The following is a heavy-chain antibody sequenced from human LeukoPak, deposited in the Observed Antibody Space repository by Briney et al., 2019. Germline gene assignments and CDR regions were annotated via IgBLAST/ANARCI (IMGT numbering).Heavy chain of an antibody. CDR3: AKESWNNNY. CDR2: ISGGSGIP. V-gene: IGHV3-23*01. J-gene: IGHJ4*02. D-gene: IGHD1/OR15-1a*01. CDR1: GFTFDTYA. Sequence: GGSLRLSCAASGFTFDTYAMSWVRQAPGKGLQWVSTISGGSGIPYYADSVKGRFTISRDNATNSLYLQMNSLRAEDTAVYYCAKESWNNNYWGQGTLVTVSS.